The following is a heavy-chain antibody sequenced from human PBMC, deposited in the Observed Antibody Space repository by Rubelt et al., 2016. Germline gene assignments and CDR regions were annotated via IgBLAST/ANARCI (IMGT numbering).Heavy chain of an antibody. CDR1: DGSISSYY. J-gene: IGHJ4*02. D-gene: IGHD2-2*01. CDR2: IYYSGRS. V-gene: IGHV4-59*12. Sequence: QVQLQESGPGLVKPSETLSLTCSVSDGSISSYYWSWIRQPPGKGLEWIGYIYYSGRSSHNPSLEGRISTSVDTSKNQFSLKLSSVTAADTAVYYCARDSTSFSLDYWGQGILVTVTS. CDR3: ARDSTSFSLDY.